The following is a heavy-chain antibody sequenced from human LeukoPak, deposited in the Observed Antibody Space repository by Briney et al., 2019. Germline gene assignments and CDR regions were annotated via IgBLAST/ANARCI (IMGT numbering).Heavy chain of an antibody. D-gene: IGHD4-17*01. CDR3: ASRLTTVTTFGY. J-gene: IGHJ4*02. CDR1: GFTFSNYG. CDR2: ITGSGGST. V-gene: IGHV3-23*01. Sequence: GGSLRLSCAASGFTFSNYGLSWVRQAPGKGLEWVSGITGSGGSTYYADSVKGRFTISRDNSKNTLYLQMNSLRAEDTAVYYCASRLTTVTTFGYWGQGTLVTVSS.